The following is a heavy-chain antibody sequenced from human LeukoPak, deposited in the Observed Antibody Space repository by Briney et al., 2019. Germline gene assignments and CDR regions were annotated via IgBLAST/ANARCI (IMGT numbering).Heavy chain of an antibody. J-gene: IGHJ4*02. D-gene: IGHD1-26*01. V-gene: IGHV4-4*02. CDR3: SRESGAFCPSGY. Sequence: ASETLSLTCGVSGGSISSTNWWSWVRQPPGQGLEWIGEISLTGRTNYNPSLNGRVTVSLDESRNHLPLSLTSVTAADTAIYYCSRESGAFCPSGYWGQGTLVIVPP. CDR1: GGSISSTNW. CDR2: ISLTGRT.